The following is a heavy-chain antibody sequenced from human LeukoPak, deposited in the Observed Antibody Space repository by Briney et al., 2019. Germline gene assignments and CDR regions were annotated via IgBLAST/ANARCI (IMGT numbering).Heavy chain of an antibody. CDR3: ANWPELRSSSSWFYY. CDR1: GFTFNNYS. J-gene: IGHJ4*02. CDR2: ITSSNNYV. D-gene: IGHD6-13*01. Sequence: GGSLRLSCVVSGFTFNNYSMNWVRQAPGKGLEWVSSITSSNNYVYYADSVEGRFTISSDNSKNTLYLQMNSLRPEDTAVYYCANWPELRSSSSWFYYWGQGTLVTVSS. V-gene: IGHV3-21*01.